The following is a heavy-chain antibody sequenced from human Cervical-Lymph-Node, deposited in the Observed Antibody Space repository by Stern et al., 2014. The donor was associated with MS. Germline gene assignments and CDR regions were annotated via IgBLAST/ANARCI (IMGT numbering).Heavy chain of an antibody. D-gene: IGHD2-8*01. V-gene: IGHV3-30*03. J-gene: IGHJ4*02. CDR3: ARDYEDTSMLFDH. CDR1: GFSFSSYG. CDR2: ISYDGNHK. Sequence: QAQLVQSGGAVVQPGRALRLSWAASGFSFSSYGMHWVRQAPGKGLEWVTVISYDGNHKYYAASVKGRFTIARDNSKNTLHLQMNSVTPDDTAIYYCARDYEDTSMLFDHWGQGTLVTVSS.